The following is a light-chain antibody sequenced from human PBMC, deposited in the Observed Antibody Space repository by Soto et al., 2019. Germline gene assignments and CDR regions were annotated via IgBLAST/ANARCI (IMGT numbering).Light chain of an antibody. CDR2: GNN. V-gene: IGLV1-40*01. CDR1: SSIIGAGSD. CDR3: QSYDSSLSGVV. J-gene: IGLJ2*01. Sequence: QAVVTQPPSVSGAPGQRVTISCTGSSSIIGAGSDVHWYQQLPGTAPKLLIYGNNNRPSGVPDRFSGSKSGTSASLAITGLQAEDEADYYCQSYDSSLSGVVFGGGTKVTVL.